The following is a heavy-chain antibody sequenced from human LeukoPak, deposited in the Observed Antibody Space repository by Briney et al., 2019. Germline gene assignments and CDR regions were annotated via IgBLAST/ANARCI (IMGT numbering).Heavy chain of an antibody. Sequence: GGSLRLSCAASGFTFSSYSMNWVRQAPGKGLEWVSSISSSSSYIYYADSVKGRFTISRDNAENSLYLQMNSLRADDTAVYYCARGAAFGVANWSDPWGQGTLVTVSS. V-gene: IGHV3-21*04. CDR1: GFTFSSYS. CDR2: ISSSSSYI. D-gene: IGHD3-3*01. CDR3: ARGAAFGVANWSDP. J-gene: IGHJ5*02.